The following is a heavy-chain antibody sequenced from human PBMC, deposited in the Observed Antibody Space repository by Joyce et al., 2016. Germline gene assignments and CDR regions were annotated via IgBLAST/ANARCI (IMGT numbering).Heavy chain of an antibody. J-gene: IGHJ3*01. V-gene: IGHV3-48*02. CDR2: ITTGGKTT. CDR1: GFSFSSYN. CDR3: ARAGGWEQFDV. Sequence: EVQLVESGGALVQPGGSLRLSCAASGFSFSSYNMNWVRQATGRGLECVSYITTGGKTTYYADSVKGRFTISRDNAKMSLYLQMDSLKDEDTAIYYCARAGGWEQFDVWGPGTMVTVSS. D-gene: IGHD1/OR15-1a*01.